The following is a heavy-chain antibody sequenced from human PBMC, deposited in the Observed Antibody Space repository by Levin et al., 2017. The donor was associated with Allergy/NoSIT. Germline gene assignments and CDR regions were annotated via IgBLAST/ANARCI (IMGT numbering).Heavy chain of an antibody. CDR1: GYTFSDYY. CDR3: AIACSGGTCYGTMDS. CDR2: IKSNSGGT. Sequence: GGSLRLSCKASGYTFSDYYMHWVRQAPGQGLEWMGWIKSNSGGTNYAQKFQGRVTMTRDTSISTAYMELGRLRSDDTAVYYCAIACSGGTCYGTMDSWGQGTLVTVSS. J-gene: IGHJ4*02. V-gene: IGHV1-2*02. D-gene: IGHD2-15*01.